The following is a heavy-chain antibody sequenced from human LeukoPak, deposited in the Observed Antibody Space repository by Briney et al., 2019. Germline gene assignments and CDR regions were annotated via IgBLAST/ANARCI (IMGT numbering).Heavy chain of an antibody. CDR3: TRVDHDFFDY. Sequence: PGRSLRLSCTTSGFFFGYYAMSWVRQAPGKGLEWVSFIRSNTYGGTTEHAASVKGRFTISRDDSKSIAYLQMNSLKTEDTAVYYCTRVDHDFFDYWGQGALVTVSS. CDR1: GFFFGYYA. J-gene: IGHJ4*02. D-gene: IGHD3-3*01. CDR2: IRSNTYGGTT. V-gene: IGHV3-49*04.